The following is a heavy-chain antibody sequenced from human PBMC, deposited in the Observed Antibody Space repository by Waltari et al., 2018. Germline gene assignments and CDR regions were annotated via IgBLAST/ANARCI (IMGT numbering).Heavy chain of an antibody. CDR1: GYTLTELS. CDR3: ATLLYCSSTSCYSGEYYFDY. CDR2: LGTEEGET. J-gene: IGHJ4*02. V-gene: IGHV1-24*01. D-gene: IGHD2-2*02. Sequence: QVQLVQSGAEVKKPGASVKVSCKVSGYTLTELSMHWVRQAPGKGLGWMGGLGTEEGETSHTQELQGRGTRTEDTSTAAAYMGLSSLRSEDTAVYYCATLLYCSSTSCYSGEYYFDYWGQGTLVTVSS.